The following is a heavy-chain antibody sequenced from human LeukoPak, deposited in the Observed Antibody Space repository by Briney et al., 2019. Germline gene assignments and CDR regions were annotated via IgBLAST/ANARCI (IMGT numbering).Heavy chain of an antibody. V-gene: IGHV4-34*01. Sequence: PSETLSLTCAVYGGSFSGYYWNWIRQPPGKGLEWIGEINHSGSTNYNPSLKSRVTISLDTSKNQFSLKLSSVTAADTAVYYCARHRVGLDSSAKLRGLVGFDYWGQGTLVTVSS. CDR3: ARHRVGLDSSAKLRGLVGFDY. J-gene: IGHJ4*02. CDR1: GGSFSGYY. D-gene: IGHD3-22*01. CDR2: INHSGST.